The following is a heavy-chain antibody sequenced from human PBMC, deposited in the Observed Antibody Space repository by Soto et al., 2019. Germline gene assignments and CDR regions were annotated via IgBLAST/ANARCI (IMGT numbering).Heavy chain of an antibody. J-gene: IGHJ6*03. CDR2: INPNSGGT. D-gene: IGHD2-8*02. CDR1: GYTFTGYY. V-gene: IGHV1-2*04. Sequence: ASVKVSCKASGYTFTGYYMHWVRQAPGQGLEWMGWINPNSGGTNYAQKFQGWVTMTRDTSISTAYMELSRLRSDDTAVYYCARSLLGLYYYYYMDVWGKGTTVTVS. CDR3: ARSLLGLYYYYYMDV.